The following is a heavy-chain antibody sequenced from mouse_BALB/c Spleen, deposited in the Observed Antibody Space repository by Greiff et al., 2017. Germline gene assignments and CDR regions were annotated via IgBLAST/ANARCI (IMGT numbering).Heavy chain of an antibody. V-gene: IGHV5-6-2*01. CDR2: INSNGGST. CDR3: ARRDGYYDGYYFDY. J-gene: IGHJ2*01. CDR1: GFTFSSYY. Sequence: DVKLVESGGGLVKLGGSLKLSCAASGFTFSSYYMSWVRQTPEKRLELVAAINSNGGSTYYPDTVKGRFTISRDNAKNTLYLQMSSLKSEDTALYYCARRDGYYDGYYFDYWGQGTTLTVSS. D-gene: IGHD2-3*01.